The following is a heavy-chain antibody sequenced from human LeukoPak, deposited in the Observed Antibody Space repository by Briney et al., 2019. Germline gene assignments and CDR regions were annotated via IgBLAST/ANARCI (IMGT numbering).Heavy chain of an antibody. V-gene: IGHV4-59*12. Sequence: SETLSLTCTVSGGSISGYYWSWIRQPPGKGLEYIGYIYYSGSTNYNPSLKSRVTISVDTSKNQFSLKLSSVTAADTAVYYCARGLTMIVARPVVFDPWGQGTLVTVSS. D-gene: IGHD3-22*01. CDR1: GGSISGYY. CDR2: IYYSGST. CDR3: ARGLTMIVARPVVFDP. J-gene: IGHJ5*02.